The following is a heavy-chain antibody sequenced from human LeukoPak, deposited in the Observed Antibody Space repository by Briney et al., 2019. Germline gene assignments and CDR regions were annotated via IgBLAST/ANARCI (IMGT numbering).Heavy chain of an antibody. CDR1: RYTFTSYY. V-gene: IGHV1-46*01. CDR3: ARGDEVEVPADTRFDY. J-gene: IGHJ4*02. D-gene: IGHD2-2*01. Sequence: ASVKVSCKASRYTFTSYYMHWVRQAPGQGLEWMGIINPSGGSTSYAQKFQGRVTMTRDTSTSTVYMELSSLRSEDTAVYYCARGDEVEVPADTRFDYWGQGTLVTVSS. CDR2: INPSGGST.